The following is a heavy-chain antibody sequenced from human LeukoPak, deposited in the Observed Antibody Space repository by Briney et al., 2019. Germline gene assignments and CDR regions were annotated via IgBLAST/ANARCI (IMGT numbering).Heavy chain of an antibody. CDR2: IYYSGST. Sequence: KASETLSLTCTVSGGSISSGGYYWSWIRQHPGKGLEWIGYIYYSGSTYYNPSLKSRVTISVDTSKNQFSLKLSSVTAADTAVYYCARDSPVDAFDIWGQGTMVTVSS. V-gene: IGHV4-31*03. J-gene: IGHJ3*02. CDR1: GGSISSGGYY. CDR3: ARDSPVDAFDI.